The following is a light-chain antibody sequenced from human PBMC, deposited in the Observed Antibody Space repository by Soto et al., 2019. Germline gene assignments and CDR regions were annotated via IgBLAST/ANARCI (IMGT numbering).Light chain of an antibody. CDR3: QSYDSSLSDWV. CDR1: SSNIGAGYD. V-gene: IGLV1-40*01. Sequence: QAVVTQPPSVSGAPGQRVTISCTGSSSNIGAGYDVHWYRQLPGTAPKLLIYGNINRPSGVPDRFSGSKSGTSASLAITGLQAEDEADYYCQSYDSSLSDWVFGGGTKLTVL. CDR2: GNI. J-gene: IGLJ3*02.